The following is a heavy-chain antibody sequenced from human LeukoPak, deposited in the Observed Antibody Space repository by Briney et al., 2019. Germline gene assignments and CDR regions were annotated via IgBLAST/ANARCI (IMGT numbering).Heavy chain of an antibody. Sequence: SETLSLTCTVSGYSISSGYYWGWIRQPPGKGLEWIGSIYHSGSTYYNPSLKSRVTISVDTSKNQFSLKLSSVTAADTAVYYCARVLIPAVAGTAGYFQHWGQGTLVTVSS. CDR2: IYHSGST. J-gene: IGHJ1*01. CDR3: ARVLIPAVAGTAGYFQH. D-gene: IGHD6-19*01. V-gene: IGHV4-38-2*02. CDR1: GYSISSGYY.